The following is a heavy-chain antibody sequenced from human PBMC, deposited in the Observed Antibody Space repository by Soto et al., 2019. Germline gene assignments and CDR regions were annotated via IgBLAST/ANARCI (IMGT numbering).Heavy chain of an antibody. J-gene: IGHJ6*02. CDR2: INPNSGGT. V-gene: IGHV1-2*02. CDR1: GHTFSAYY. D-gene: IGHD3-3*01. CDR3: ARALIRFLDWIPENYYYGMDV. Sequence: QVHLVQSGAEVKKPGASMKVSCKPSGHTFSAYYIPWVRKAPGQGLEWMGWINPNSGGTNYAKNFQGRVTMTRDTSSRTVYMELSRLTSDDTAVYYCARALIRFLDWIPENYYYGMDVWGQGTTVTVSS.